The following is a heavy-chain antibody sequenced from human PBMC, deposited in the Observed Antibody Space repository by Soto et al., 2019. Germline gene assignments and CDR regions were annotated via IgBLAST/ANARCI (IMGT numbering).Heavy chain of an antibody. J-gene: IGHJ4*02. CDR3: TRARYYYGSGSYYDY. CDR2: IRSKAYGGTT. D-gene: IGHD3-10*01. CDR1: GFTFGDYA. Sequence: GESLKISCTASGFTFGDYAMSWFRQAPGKGLEWVGFIRSKAYGGTTEYAASVKGRFTISRDDSKSIAYLQMNSLKTEDTAVYYCTRARYYYGSGSYYDYWGQGTLVTVSS. V-gene: IGHV3-49*03.